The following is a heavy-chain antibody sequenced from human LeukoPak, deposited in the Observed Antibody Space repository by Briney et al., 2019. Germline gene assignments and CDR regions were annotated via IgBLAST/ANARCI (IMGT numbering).Heavy chain of an antibody. D-gene: IGHD4-23*01. Sequence: GASVKVSCKASGGTFSSYAISWVRQAPGQGLEWMGGIIPIFGTANYAQKFQGRVTITTDESTSTAYMELSSLRSEDTAVYYCARAPPDYGGNSGVAFDIWGQGTMVTVSS. CDR1: GGTFSSYA. CDR3: ARAPPDYGGNSGVAFDI. CDR2: IIPIFGTA. J-gene: IGHJ3*02. V-gene: IGHV1-69*05.